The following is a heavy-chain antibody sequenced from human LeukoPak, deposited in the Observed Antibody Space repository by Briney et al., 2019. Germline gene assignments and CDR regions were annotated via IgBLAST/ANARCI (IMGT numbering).Heavy chain of an antibody. Sequence: GGSLRLSCAVSGLTFSSSWMDWVRQAPGKGLEWVASINPDGNKKYSADSVKGRFTISRDNAENSLYLQMNSLRVEDTASYYCARDLAYSRLDYWGQGMLVTVSS. J-gene: IGHJ4*02. D-gene: IGHD5-18*01. CDR2: INPDGNKK. CDR1: GLTFSSSW. CDR3: ARDLAYSRLDY. V-gene: IGHV3-7*01.